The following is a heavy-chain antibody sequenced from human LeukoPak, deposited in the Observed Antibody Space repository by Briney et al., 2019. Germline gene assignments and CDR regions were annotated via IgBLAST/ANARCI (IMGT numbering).Heavy chain of an antibody. CDR1: GFTFSSYG. Sequence: GGSLRLSCAASGFTFSSYGMTWVRQAPGKGLEWVSAISGSGGSTYYADSVRGRFTISRDNSKNTLYLQMNSLRAEDTAVYFCAKGSKAVLFTRDHYMDVWGKGTTVTISS. J-gene: IGHJ6*03. D-gene: IGHD6-19*01. V-gene: IGHV3-23*01. CDR2: ISGSGGST. CDR3: AKGSKAVLFTRDHYMDV.